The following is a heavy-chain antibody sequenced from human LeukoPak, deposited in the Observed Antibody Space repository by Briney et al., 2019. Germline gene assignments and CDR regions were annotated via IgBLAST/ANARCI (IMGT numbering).Heavy chain of an antibody. CDR2: ISGSSSYI. J-gene: IGHJ4*02. CDR3: ARPRGNVEMAANPFDY. D-gene: IGHD5-24*01. V-gene: IGHV3-21*01. Sequence: GGSLRLSCAASGFTFSSYSLNWVRQAPGKGLEWVSSISGSSSYIYYADSVKGRFTISRDNAKELMYLQMNSLRAEDTAVYYCARPRGNVEMAANPFDYWGQGTLVTVSS. CDR1: GFTFSSYS.